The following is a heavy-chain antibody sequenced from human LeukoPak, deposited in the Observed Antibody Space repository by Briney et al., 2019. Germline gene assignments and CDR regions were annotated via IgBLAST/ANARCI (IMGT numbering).Heavy chain of an antibody. CDR3: ARESMGLLVDY. CDR1: GGSISSYY. V-gene: IGHV4-59*01. Sequence: SETLSLTCTVSGGSISSYYWSWIRQPPGKGLEWIGYIYCSGSTNYNPSLKSRVTISVDTSKNQFSLKLSSVTAANTAVYYCARESMGLLVDYWGQGTLVTVSS. J-gene: IGHJ4*02. D-gene: IGHD3-10*01. CDR2: IYCSGST.